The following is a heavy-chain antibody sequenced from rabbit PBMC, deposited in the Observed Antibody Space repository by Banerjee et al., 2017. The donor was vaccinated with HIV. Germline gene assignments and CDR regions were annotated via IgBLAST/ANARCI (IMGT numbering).Heavy chain of an antibody. CDR2: IYTDSDGT. CDR3: ARGDTGSRHSPFNL. V-gene: IGHV1S43*01. Sequence: QEQLVESRGDLVQPEGSLTLTCTASGFSFSGSYFMCWVRQAPGKGLEWIACIYTDSDGTWYASWVNGRFTITRSTSLNTVTLQMTSLTAADTATYFCARGDTGSRHSPFNLWGPGTLVTVS. D-gene: IGHD1-1*01. J-gene: IGHJ4*01. CDR1: GFSFSGSYF.